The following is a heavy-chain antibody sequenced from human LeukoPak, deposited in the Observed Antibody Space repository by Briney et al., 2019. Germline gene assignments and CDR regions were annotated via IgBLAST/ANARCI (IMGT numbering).Heavy chain of an antibody. CDR3: AKDSGPGSYYPTGDEY. CDR1: GFTFSNYA. Sequence: GGSLRLSCAASGFTFSNYAMTWVRQAPEKGLKWVSYISDSGGGTYYEDSLKGRFTISRDNSKNTLYLQMNSLRAEDTAVYYCAKDSGPGSYYPTGDEYWGQGILVTVSS. CDR2: ISDSGGGT. V-gene: IGHV3-23*01. J-gene: IGHJ4*02. D-gene: IGHD3-10*01.